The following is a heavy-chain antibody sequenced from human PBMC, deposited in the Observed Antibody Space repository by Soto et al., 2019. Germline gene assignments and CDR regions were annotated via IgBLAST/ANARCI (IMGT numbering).Heavy chain of an antibody. CDR3: AADDIAALI. D-gene: IGHD6-25*01. CDR1: GYGFSKSV. J-gene: IGHJ4*02. V-gene: IGHV1-58*01. Sequence: LNLSRKAAGYGFSKSVFLRVRQARGQRLEWIGWIVLGSGKTNSAQKFRDRITFTRDMSTNTAYMEINSLRSEDTAVYYCAADDIAALIWGQGTLVTVSS. CDR2: IVLGSGKT.